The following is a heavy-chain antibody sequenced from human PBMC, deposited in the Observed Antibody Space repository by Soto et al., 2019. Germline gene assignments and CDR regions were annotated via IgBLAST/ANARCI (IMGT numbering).Heavy chain of an antibody. D-gene: IGHD5-12*01. CDR1: GGSISSYY. CDR2: IHYNGST. Sequence: SETLSLTCTVSGGSISSYYWSWIRQPPGKGLEWIGYIHYNGSTNYNPSLKSRVTMSVDTSKNQFSLKLISVTAADTAKYFCAREGNLGRWLQPLDFWGQGTLVTSPQ. CDR3: AREGNLGRWLQPLDF. J-gene: IGHJ4*02. V-gene: IGHV4-59*01.